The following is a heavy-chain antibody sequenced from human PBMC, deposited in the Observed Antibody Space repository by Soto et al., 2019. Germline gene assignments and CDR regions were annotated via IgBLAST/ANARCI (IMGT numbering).Heavy chain of an antibody. Sequence: QVQLVQSGPEVKKPGASVMLSCKASGYTFTTYGVRWVRQAPGLGLEWMGWISAYNGNTNYAQKFHGRVTKTTDASANTAYLELRSLRSDDTAVYYCARQEGHIEPMIGEFDFWGQGTLVTVSS. D-gene: IGHD3-10*02. J-gene: IGHJ4*02. CDR3: ARQEGHIEPMIGEFDF. CDR1: GYTFTTYG. CDR2: ISAYNGNT. V-gene: IGHV1-18*01.